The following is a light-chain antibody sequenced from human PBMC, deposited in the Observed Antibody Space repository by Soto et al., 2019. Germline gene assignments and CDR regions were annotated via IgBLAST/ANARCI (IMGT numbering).Light chain of an antibody. V-gene: IGLV1-40*01. Sequence: QAVVTQPPSVSXAPGQRVTISCTGNSSNLGAGYDVHWYQQLPGAAPKLVIFGNRNRPSGVPERFSGSKSGTSASLAITGLQTEDEADYYCQAYDYSLTASVFGGGTKVTVL. CDR3: QAYDYSLTASV. CDR2: GNR. CDR1: SSNLGAGYD. J-gene: IGLJ3*02.